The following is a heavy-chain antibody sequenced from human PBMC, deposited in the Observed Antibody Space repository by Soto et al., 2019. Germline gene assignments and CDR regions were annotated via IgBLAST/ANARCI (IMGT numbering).Heavy chain of an antibody. CDR3: ARALVVPAAIFWFDP. J-gene: IGHJ5*02. Sequence: SETLSLTCAVSGASISSSNWWSWVRQPPGKGLEWIGEIYHSGSTNYNPSLKSRVTISVDKSKNQFSLKLSSVTAADTAVYYCARALVVPAAIFWFDPWGQGTLVTVSS. CDR2: IYHSGST. D-gene: IGHD2-2*01. CDR1: GASISSSNW. V-gene: IGHV4-4*02.